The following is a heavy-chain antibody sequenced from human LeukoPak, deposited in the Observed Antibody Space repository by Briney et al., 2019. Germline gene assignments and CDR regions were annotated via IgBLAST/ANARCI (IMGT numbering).Heavy chain of an antibody. V-gene: IGHV3-23*01. CDR3: AKRYYYGSGSYYQEYYFDY. CDR1: GFTFSSYA. Sequence: GGSLRLSCAASGFTFSSYAMGWVRQAPGKGLEWVSTISGTGSSTYYADSVKGRFTISRDNSKNTLYLQMNSLRAEDTAVYYCAKRYYYGSGSYYQEYYFDYWGQGTLVTVSS. D-gene: IGHD3-10*01. CDR2: ISGTGSST. J-gene: IGHJ4*02.